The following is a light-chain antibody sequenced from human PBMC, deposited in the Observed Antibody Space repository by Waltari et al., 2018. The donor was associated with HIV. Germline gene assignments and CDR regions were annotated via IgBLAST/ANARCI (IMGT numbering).Light chain of an antibody. CDR1: SSDVGGYNY. CDR3: ASYAGSTNV. CDR2: EVS. V-gene: IGLV2-8*01. Sequence: HSALTQPPSSSGSPGQSVTISCTGTSSDVGGYNYVSWYQLHPGKAPKRMIYEVSKRPSGVPDRVSGSKSGNTASLTVSGLQSEDEADYFCASYAGSTNVFGTGTKVTVL. J-gene: IGLJ1*01.